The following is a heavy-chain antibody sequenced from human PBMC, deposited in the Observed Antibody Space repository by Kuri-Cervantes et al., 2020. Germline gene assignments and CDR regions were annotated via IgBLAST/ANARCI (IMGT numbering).Heavy chain of an antibody. J-gene: IGHJ4*02. Sequence: SETLSLTCSVSGGSINNYFWNWIRQPPGKGLEWIGYIHYSGYTNYNPSLKSRVTISVDTSRNQFSLKLNSVTAADTAAYYCASGYSSGWFFYWGQGTLVTVSS. CDR3: ASGYSSGWFFY. V-gene: IGHV4-59*08. CDR1: GGSINNYF. CDR2: IHYSGYT. D-gene: IGHD6-19*01.